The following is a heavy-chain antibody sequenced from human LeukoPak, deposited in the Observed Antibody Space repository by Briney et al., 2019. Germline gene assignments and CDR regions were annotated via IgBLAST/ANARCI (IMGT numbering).Heavy chain of an antibody. CDR3: AKDIAAAVYYFDY. V-gene: IGHV3-30*02. D-gene: IGHD6-13*01. CDR1: GFTFSSYG. CDR2: IRYDGSNK. Sequence: PGGSLRLSCAASGFTFSSYGMHWVRQAPGKGLEWVAFIRYDGSNKYYADSVKGRFTISRDNSKNTLYLQMNSLRAEDTAVYYCAKDIAAAVYYFDYWGQGTLVTVSS. J-gene: IGHJ4*02.